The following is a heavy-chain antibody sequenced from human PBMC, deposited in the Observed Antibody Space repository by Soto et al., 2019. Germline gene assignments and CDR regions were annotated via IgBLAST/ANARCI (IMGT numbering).Heavy chain of an antibody. D-gene: IGHD1-1*01. J-gene: IGHJ6*02. CDR2: TYYSGST. CDR1: GGSIIRSSYY. CDR3: ARRQLEQRYYYYGMNV. V-gene: IGHV4-39*01. Sequence: PSETLSLTCTVSGGSIIRSSYYWVWIRQPPGKGLEWIGSTYYSGSTYYNPSLKSRVTISVDTSKNQFSLKLSSVTAADTAVYYCARRQLEQRYYYYGMNVWGQGTTVT.